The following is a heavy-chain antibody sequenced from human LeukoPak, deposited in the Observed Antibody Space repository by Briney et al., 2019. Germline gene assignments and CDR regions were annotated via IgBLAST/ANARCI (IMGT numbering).Heavy chain of an antibody. Sequence: ALVKVSCKASGYTFTGYYMHWVRQAPGQGLEWMGSINPNSGDTKYAQNFQGRVTMTRDTSISTAYMELSRLISDDTAVYYCARDMGTGRAFDIWGQGTMVTVSS. CDR1: GYTFTGYY. CDR3: ARDMGTGRAFDI. J-gene: IGHJ3*02. CDR2: INPNSGDT. D-gene: IGHD1-1*01. V-gene: IGHV1-2*02.